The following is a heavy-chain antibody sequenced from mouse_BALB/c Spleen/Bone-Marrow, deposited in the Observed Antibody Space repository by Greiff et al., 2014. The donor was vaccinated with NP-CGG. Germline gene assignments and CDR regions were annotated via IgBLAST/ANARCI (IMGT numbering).Heavy chain of an antibody. Sequence: EVKLLESGPELMKPEASVKISCKAPGYSFTSYYIHWVKQNHGKSLEWIGYVDPFNGVTIYNQKFKGKATLTADKSSSTAYMHLSSLTSEDSAVYYCARRVITTGPGFAYWGQGTLVTVSA. CDR3: ARRVITTGPGFAY. D-gene: IGHD2-4*01. CDR2: VDPFNGVT. CDR1: GYSFTSYY. J-gene: IGHJ3*01. V-gene: IGHV1-28*01.